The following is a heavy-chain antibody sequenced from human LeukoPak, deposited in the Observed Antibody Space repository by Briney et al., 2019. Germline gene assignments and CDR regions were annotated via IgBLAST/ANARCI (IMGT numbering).Heavy chain of an antibody. Sequence: ASVKVSCKASGYTFIGYHLHWVRQAPGQGLEWMGRINPNSGGTNYAQMFEGRVTMTRDTSISAANMELSRLRSDDTAVYYCARARDGFSSAYYYYGLDVWGQGTTITVSS. CDR3: ARARDGFSSAYYYYGLDV. J-gene: IGHJ6*02. D-gene: IGHD5-24*01. CDR2: INPNSGGT. V-gene: IGHV1-2*06. CDR1: GYTFIGYH.